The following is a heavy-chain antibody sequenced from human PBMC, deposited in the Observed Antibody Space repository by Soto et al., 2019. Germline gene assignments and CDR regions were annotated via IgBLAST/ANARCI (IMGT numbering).Heavy chain of an antibody. CDR3: ARDLYYYDSSGYFNDHAFDI. CDR2: IKQDGSEK. CDR1: GFTFSSYW. J-gene: IGHJ3*02. D-gene: IGHD3-22*01. Sequence: GGSLRLSCAASGFTFSSYWMSWVRQAPGKGLEWVANIKQDGSEKYYVDSVKGRFTISRDNAKNSLYLQMNSLRAEDTAVYYCARDLYYYDSSGYFNDHAFDIWGQGTMVTVSS. V-gene: IGHV3-7*05.